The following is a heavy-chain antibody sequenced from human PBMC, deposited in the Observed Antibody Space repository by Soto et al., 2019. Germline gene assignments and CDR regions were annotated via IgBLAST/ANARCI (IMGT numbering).Heavy chain of an antibody. CDR1: GFSFSSYA. CDR3: SKGSNNTQSTIFGVIIIPYYYYYMDV. J-gene: IGHJ6*03. Sequence: TGGSLRLSCAPAGFSFSSYAMSWVRQAPGKGLEWVSAISGSGGSTYYADTVKGRFTISRDNSKNTLYLQMNSLRAEDTVVYYCSKGSNNTQSTIFGVIIIPYYYYYMDVWGKGT. D-gene: IGHD3-3*01. V-gene: IGHV3-23*01. CDR2: ISGSGGST.